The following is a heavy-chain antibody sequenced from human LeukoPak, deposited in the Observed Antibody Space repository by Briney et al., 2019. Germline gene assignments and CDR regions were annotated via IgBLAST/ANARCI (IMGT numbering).Heavy chain of an antibody. Sequence: SETLSLTCTVSGGSISSYYWSWIRQPAGKGLEWIGRIYTSGSTNYSPSLKSRVAMSLDAPRNQFSLTLTSVTAADTAIYYCARLKTGDVHKKTNKWFDPWGQGTLVTVSS. D-gene: IGHD7-27*01. CDR3: ARLKTGDVHKKTNKWFDP. V-gene: IGHV4-4*07. CDR1: GGSISSYY. J-gene: IGHJ5*02. CDR2: IYTSGST.